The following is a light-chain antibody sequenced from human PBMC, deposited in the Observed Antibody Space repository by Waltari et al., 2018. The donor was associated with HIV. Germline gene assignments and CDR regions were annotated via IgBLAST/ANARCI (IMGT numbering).Light chain of an antibody. V-gene: IGKV2-28*01. CDR1: QSLLHSNGYNY. CDR3: MQVLQLPYT. J-gene: IGKJ2*01. CDR2: LGS. Sequence: DIVMTQSPISLPVTPGEPASISCRSNQSLLHSNGYNYLDWYVQKPGQSPQVLIYLGSNRASGVPDRFSGSGSGTDFRLKISRVEAEDVGIYYCMQVLQLPYTFGQWTKLESK.